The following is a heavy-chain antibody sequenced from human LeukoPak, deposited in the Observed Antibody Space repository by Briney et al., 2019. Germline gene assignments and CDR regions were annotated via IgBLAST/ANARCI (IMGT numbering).Heavy chain of an antibody. CDR1: GFTFSSYA. CDR2: ITSNGDST. D-gene: IGHD1-14*01. J-gene: IGHJ4*02. Sequence: GGSLRLSCAASGFTFSSYAMNWVRQVPGKGLGYVPGITSNGDSTYYGNSVKGRFTISRDNSKNTLYLQMGSLRAEDMALYYCASRTGGSYFDYWGQGTLVTVSS. V-gene: IGHV3-64*01. CDR3: ASRTGGSYFDY.